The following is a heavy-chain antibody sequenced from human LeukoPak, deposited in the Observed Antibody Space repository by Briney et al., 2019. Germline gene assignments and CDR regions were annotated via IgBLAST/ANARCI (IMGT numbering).Heavy chain of an antibody. CDR2: IYHSGST. CDR1: GYSISSGYY. V-gene: IGHV4-38-2*02. D-gene: IGHD6-13*01. CDR3: ARDPSIAAAGGAYYFDY. J-gene: IGHJ4*02. Sequence: SETLSLTCTVSGYSISSGYYWGWIRQPPGKGLEWIGSIYHSGSTNYNPSLKSRVTISVDKSKNQFSLKLSSVTAADTAVYYCARDPSIAAAGGAYYFDYWGQGTLVTVSS.